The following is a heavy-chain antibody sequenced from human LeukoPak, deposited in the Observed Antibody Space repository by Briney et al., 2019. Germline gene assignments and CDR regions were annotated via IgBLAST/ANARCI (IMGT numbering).Heavy chain of an antibody. Sequence: GGSLRLSCAASGFTFSDYSMNWVRQAPGKGLEWISWVGIGSGNTKYADSVKGRFTISGEKAKNSLYLQMSSLRVEDTAVYYCARDHNYAFDNWGQGTLVTVSS. D-gene: IGHD1-1*01. V-gene: IGHV3-48*01. CDR2: VGIGSGNT. CDR3: ARDHNYAFDN. J-gene: IGHJ4*02. CDR1: GFTFSDYS.